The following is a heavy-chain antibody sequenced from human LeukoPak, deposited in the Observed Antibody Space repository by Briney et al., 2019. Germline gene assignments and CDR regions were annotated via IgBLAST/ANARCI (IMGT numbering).Heavy chain of an antibody. V-gene: IGHV3-11*01. CDR1: GFIFGDYY. Sequence: PGGSLRLSCAASGFIFGDYYMNWIRQAPGRGLEWVSYISSSGSTIYYADSVRGRFTISRDNSKNTLYLQMNSLRAEDTAVYYCAKGYCSGGSCYYFDYWGQGTLVTVSS. D-gene: IGHD2-15*01. CDR3: AKGYCSGGSCYYFDY. J-gene: IGHJ4*02. CDR2: ISSSGSTI.